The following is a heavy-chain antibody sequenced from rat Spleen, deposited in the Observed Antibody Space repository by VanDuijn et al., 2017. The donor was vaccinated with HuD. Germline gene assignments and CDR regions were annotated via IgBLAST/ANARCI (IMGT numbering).Heavy chain of an antibody. CDR3: TKDMEFRYNTGWDY. V-gene: IGHV5S13*01. Sequence: EVQLVESGGGSVQPGGSLKLSCAASGFPYNNFVMAWVRQAPTKGLEWVASITGGGGNTYYRDSVKGRFTIARDNAKNTLYLQMDSLRSEDTATYYCTKDMEFRYNTGWDYWGQGVMVTVSS. CDR1: GFPYNNFV. J-gene: IGHJ2*01. D-gene: IGHD4-1*01. CDR2: ITGGGGNT.